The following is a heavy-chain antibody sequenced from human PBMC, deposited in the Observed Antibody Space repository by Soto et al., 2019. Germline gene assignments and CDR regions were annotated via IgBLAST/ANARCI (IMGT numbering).Heavy chain of an antibody. CDR2: ISWNSGSI. CDR3: AKDGVGRATIGKKNWFDP. CDR1: GFTFDDYA. J-gene: IGHJ5*02. V-gene: IGHV3-9*01. D-gene: IGHD5-12*01. Sequence: EVQLVESGGGLVQPGRSLRLSCAASGFTFDDYAMHWVRQAPGKGLEWVSGISWNSGSIGYADSVKGRFTISRDNAKNSLYLQMNSLRAEDTALYYCAKDGVGRATIGKKNWFDPWGQGTLVTVSS.